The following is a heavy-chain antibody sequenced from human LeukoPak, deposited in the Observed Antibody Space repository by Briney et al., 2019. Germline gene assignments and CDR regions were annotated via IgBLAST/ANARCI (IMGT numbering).Heavy chain of an antibody. CDR2: INHSGST. CDR3: ARVRILRFGELDAFDI. V-gene: IGHV4-34*01. CDR1: GGSFSGYY. J-gene: IGHJ3*02. D-gene: IGHD3-10*01. Sequence: SETLSLTCAVYGGSFSGYYWSWIRQPPGKGLEWIGEINHSGSTNYNPSLKSRVTISVDTSKNQFSLKLSSVTAADTAVYYCARVRILRFGELDAFDIWGQGTMVTVSS.